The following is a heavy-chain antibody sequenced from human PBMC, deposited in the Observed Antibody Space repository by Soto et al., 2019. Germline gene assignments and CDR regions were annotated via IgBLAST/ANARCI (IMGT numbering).Heavy chain of an antibody. V-gene: IGHV4-34*01. CDR1: GGSLSGYY. CDR3: XRGRDGGAAN. J-gene: IGHJ4*02. CDR2: INPSGST. Sequence: QVHLQQWGAGLLKPSETLSLTCAVYGGSLSGYYWSWIRQPPGKGLEWIGEINPSGSTNYTPSLXXXXXXXXXXXXXXXXXXXXXXXXXXXXXXXXXRGRDGGAANWGQGTLVTVSS. D-gene: IGHD4-17*01.